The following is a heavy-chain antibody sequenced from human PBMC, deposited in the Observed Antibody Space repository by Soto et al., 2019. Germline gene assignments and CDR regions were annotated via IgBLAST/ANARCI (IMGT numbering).Heavy chain of an antibody. Sequence: XGTLSLTCTVSGGSISSYYWSWFLQPPGKGLAWSGEIYYSGSTNYNPSLKSRVTISVDTSKNQFSLKLRSVTAADTAVYYCAGDCRGLITSIAARSPGRYGMDVRGQGTTVNVSS. CDR2: IYYSGST. V-gene: IGHV4-59*01. CDR1: GGSISSYY. D-gene: IGHD6-6*01. CDR3: AGDCRGLITSIAARSPGRYGMDV. J-gene: IGHJ6*02.